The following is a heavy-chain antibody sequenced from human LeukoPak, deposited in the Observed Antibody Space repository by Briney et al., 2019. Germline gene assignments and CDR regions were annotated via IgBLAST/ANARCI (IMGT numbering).Heavy chain of an antibody. D-gene: IGHD6-25*01. J-gene: IGHJ4*02. CDR2: IRYDGSNK. Sequence: GGXLRLSCAASGFTFSSYGMNWVRQAPGKGVEGVAFIRYDGSNKYYADSVKARFTISRDNSKNTLYLQMNSLRAEDTAVYYCANPTTRAADYWGQGTLVTVSS. V-gene: IGHV3-30*02. CDR3: ANPTTRAADY. CDR1: GFTFSSYG.